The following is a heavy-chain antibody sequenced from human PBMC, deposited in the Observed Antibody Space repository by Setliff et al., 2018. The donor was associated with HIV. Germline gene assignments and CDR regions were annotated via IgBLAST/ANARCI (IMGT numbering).Heavy chain of an antibody. CDR1: GFSFSNYG. J-gene: IGHJ4*02. V-gene: IGHV3-48*01. CDR3: ARGGATRPDY. Sequence: GSLRLSCAASGFSFSNYGMNWVRQAPGKGLEWVSYVSSTSGNINYADSVKGRFTISRDNAKSSLYLQMNSLRAEDTAVYYCARGGATRPDYWGQGTLVTVSS. CDR2: VSSTSGNI. D-gene: IGHD1-26*01.